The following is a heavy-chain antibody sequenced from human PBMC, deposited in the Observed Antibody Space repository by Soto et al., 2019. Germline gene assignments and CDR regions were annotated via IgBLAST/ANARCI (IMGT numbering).Heavy chain of an antibody. Sequence: ESGGGLVQPGGSLRLSCAASGFTFRSYWMSWVRQAPGKGLEWVANIKQDGSEKYYVDSVKGRFTISRDNAKNSLYLQMTSLRAEDTAVYYCARGGTGIQLWSYFDYWGQGTLVTVSS. CDR3: ARGGTGIQLWSYFDY. J-gene: IGHJ4*02. V-gene: IGHV3-7*01. D-gene: IGHD5-18*01. CDR2: IKQDGSEK. CDR1: GFTFRSYW.